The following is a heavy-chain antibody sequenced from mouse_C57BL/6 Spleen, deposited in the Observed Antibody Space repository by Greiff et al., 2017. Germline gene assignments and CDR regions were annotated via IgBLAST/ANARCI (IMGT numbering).Heavy chain of an antibody. Sequence: EVQLMESGGGLVKPGGSLKLSCAASGFTFSSYAMSWVRQTPEKRLEWVATISDGGSYTYYPDNVKGRFTISRDNAKNNLYLQLSHLKSEDTAMYYCARDLRREDYVDYWGQGTTLAVSS. V-gene: IGHV5-4*01. CDR3: ARDLRREDYVDY. CDR2: ISDGGSYT. D-gene: IGHD2-12*01. J-gene: IGHJ2*01. CDR1: GFTFSSYA.